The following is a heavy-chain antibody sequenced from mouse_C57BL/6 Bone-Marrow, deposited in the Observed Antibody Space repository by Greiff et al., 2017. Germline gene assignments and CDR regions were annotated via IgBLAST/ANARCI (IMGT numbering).Heavy chain of an antibody. V-gene: IGHV1-15*01. CDR1: GYTFTDYE. D-gene: IGHD1-1*01. Sequence: QVHVKQSGAELVRPGASVTLSCKASGYTFTDYEMHWVKQTPVHGLEWIGAIDPETGGTAYNQKFKGKAILTADKSSSTAYMELRSLTSEDSAVYYCTRNYGSPYYFDYWGQGTTLTVSS. CDR2: IDPETGGT. J-gene: IGHJ2*01. CDR3: TRNYGSPYYFDY.